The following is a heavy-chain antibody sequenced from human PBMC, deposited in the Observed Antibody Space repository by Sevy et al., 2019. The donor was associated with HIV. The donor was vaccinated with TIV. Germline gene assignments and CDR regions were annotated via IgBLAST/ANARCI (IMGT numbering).Heavy chain of an antibody. V-gene: IGHV4-4*02. CDR1: GGSISSSNW. J-gene: IGHJ4*02. D-gene: IGHD2-2*01. CDR2: IFHSGST. CDR3: ARSLGPAAALEV. Sequence: SETLSLTCAVSGGSISSSNWWSWVRQPPGKGLEWIGEIFHSGSTNYNPSLKSRVTISVDKSKNQFSLNLSSVTAADTAVYYCARSLGPAAALEVWGQGTLVTVSS.